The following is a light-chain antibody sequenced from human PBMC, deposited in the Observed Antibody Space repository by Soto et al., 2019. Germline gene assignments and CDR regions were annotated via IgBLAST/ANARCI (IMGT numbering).Light chain of an antibody. V-gene: IGKV3-15*01. Sequence: EIVMTQSPATLSVSPGERATLSCRASQSVSSNLAWYPQKPGQAPRLLIYGAATRATGIPARFSGSGSGTEFTLTISSLQSEDFAVDYCQQYNNWPPWTFGQGTKVEIK. CDR3: QQYNNWPPWT. CDR2: GAA. J-gene: IGKJ1*01. CDR1: QSVSSN.